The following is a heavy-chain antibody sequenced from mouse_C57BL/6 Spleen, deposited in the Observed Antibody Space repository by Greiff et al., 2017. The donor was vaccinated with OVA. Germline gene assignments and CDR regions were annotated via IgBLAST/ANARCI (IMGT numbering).Heavy chain of an antibody. CDR3: ATIYYGNYEDYAMDY. Sequence: VQLQQPGAELVKPGASVTLSCKASGYTFTSYWMHWVKQRPGRGLEWIGRIDPHSGGTKYNEKFKSKATLTVDKPSSTAYMQLSSLTSEDSAVYYCATIYYGNYEDYAMDYWGQGTSVTVSS. CDR2: IDPHSGGT. V-gene: IGHV1-72*01. D-gene: IGHD2-1*01. J-gene: IGHJ4*01. CDR1: GYTFTSYW.